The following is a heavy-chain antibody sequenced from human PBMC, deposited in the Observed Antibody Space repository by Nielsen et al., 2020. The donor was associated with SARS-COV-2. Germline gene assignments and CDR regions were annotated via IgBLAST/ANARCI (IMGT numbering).Heavy chain of an antibody. D-gene: IGHD2-2*01. J-gene: IGHJ6*02. Sequence: ASVKVSCKASGYTFTSYAMNWVRQAPGQGLEWMGWINTNTGNPTYAQGFTGRFVFSLDTSVSTAYLQISSLKAGDTAVYYCARDLVCSSTSCRYYYYYYGMDVWGQGTTVTVSS. CDR1: GYTFTSYA. CDR2: INTNTGNP. CDR3: ARDLVCSSTSCRYYYYYYGMDV. V-gene: IGHV7-4-1*02.